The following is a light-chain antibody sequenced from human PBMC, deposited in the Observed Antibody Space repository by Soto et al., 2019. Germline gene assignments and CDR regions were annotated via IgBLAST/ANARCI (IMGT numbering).Light chain of an antibody. CDR3: QQYGSSPT. CDR1: QSVSSGY. V-gene: IGKV3-20*01. CDR2: GAS. J-gene: IGKJ1*01. Sequence: EIVLTQSPGTLSLSPGERATLSCRATQSVSSGYLAWYQHKPGQAPRLLMSGASSRATGIPDRFSGSGSGTDFTLTISRLEPEDFAVYYCQQYGSSPTFGQGTKVDIK.